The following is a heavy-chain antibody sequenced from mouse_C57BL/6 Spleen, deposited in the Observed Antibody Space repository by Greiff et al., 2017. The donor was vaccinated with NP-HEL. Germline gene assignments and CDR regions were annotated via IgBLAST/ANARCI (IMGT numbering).Heavy chain of an antibody. J-gene: IGHJ3*01. CDR1: GFTFSDSG. D-gene: IGHD2-5*01. Sequence: EVKLMESGGGLVKPGGSLKLSCAASGFTFSDSGMHWVRQAPEKGLEWVAYISSGSSTIYYADPVKGRFTISRDNAKNTLFLQMTSLRSEDTAMYYCARSAYYSNQFAYWGQGTLVTVSA. CDR3: ARSAYYSNQFAY. V-gene: IGHV5-17*01. CDR2: ISSGSSTI.